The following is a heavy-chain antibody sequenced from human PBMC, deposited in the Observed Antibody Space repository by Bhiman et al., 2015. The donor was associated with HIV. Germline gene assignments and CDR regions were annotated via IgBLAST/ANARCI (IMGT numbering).Heavy chain of an antibody. D-gene: IGHD3-22*01. CDR2: ISGSSSYI. Sequence: EVQLVESGGGLVQPGGSLRLSCAASGFTFSSYSMNWVRQAPGKGLEWVSSISGSSSYIYYADSVKGRFTISRDNAKNSLYLQMNSLRAEDTAVYYCARDNRYYYDSSGYQYYFDYWGQGTLVTVS. J-gene: IGHJ4*02. CDR1: GFTFSSYS. CDR3: ARDNRYYYDSSGYQYYFDY. V-gene: IGHV3-21*02.